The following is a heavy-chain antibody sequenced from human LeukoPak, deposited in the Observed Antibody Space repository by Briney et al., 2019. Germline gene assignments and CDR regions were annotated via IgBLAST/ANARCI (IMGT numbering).Heavy chain of an antibody. D-gene: IGHD3-10*01. CDR2: ISSSSSYI. Sequence: PGGSLRLSCAASGFTFGSYEMNWVRQAPGKGLEWVSSISSSSSYIYYADSVKGRFTISRDNAKNSLYLQMNSLRAEDTAVYYCARDFATWFGESYLAYYMDVWGKGTTVTISS. J-gene: IGHJ6*03. CDR1: GFTFGSYE. CDR3: ARDFATWFGESYLAYYMDV. V-gene: IGHV3-21*01.